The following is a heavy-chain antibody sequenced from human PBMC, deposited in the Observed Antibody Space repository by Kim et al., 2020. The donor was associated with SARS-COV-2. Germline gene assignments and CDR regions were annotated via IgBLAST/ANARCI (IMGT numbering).Heavy chain of an antibody. CDR3: TSIFEY. CDR1: GFTFTNYW. Sequence: GGSLRLSCAASGFTFTNYWIHWVRQIPGKGPVWVSSVGGDGGSRYYADSVKGRFTTSRDNANNMVYLQMNSLRVDDTAIYDCTSIFEYWGQGALVTVSS. J-gene: IGHJ4*02. CDR2: VGGDGGSR. V-gene: IGHV3-74*01. D-gene: IGHD3-3*02.